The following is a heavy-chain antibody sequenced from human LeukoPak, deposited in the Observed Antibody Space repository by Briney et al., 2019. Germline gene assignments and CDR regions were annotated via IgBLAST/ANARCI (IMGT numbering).Heavy chain of an antibody. D-gene: IGHD6-13*01. J-gene: IGHJ4*02. CDR1: GYTFTSYG. Sequence: GASVKVPCKASGYTFTSYGISWVRQAPGQGLEWMGWISAYNGNTNYAQELQGRVTMTTDTSTSTAYMELRSLRSDDTAVYYCARRGIAAAGTPGGYFDYWGQGTLVTVSS. CDR3: ARRGIAAAGTPGGYFDY. CDR2: ISAYNGNT. V-gene: IGHV1-18*01.